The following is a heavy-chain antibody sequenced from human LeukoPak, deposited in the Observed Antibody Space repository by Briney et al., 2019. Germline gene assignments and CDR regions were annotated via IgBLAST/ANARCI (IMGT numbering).Heavy chain of an antibody. V-gene: IGHV4-4*07. CDR3: ARDRGYCSSTSCYAREDYYYYYYMDV. Sequence: SETLSLTCTVSGVSISSYYWSWIRQPPGKGLEWVGRIYTSGSTNYNPSLKSRVTMSVDTSKNQFSLKLSSVTAADTAVYYCARDRGYCSSTSCYAREDYYYYYYMDVWGKGTTVTDSS. J-gene: IGHJ6*03. CDR2: IYTSGST. CDR1: GVSISSYY. D-gene: IGHD2-2*01.